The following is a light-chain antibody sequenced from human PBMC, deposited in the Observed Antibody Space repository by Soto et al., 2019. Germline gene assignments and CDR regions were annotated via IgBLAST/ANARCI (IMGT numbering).Light chain of an antibody. Sequence: QSVLTQPPSVSAAPGEKVTISCSGSTSNIGSHYVSWYQQFPRTAPKLLIYDDVRRPSGMPDRFSGSKSGTSATLGITGLQTGDEADYYCATWDSSLNVVLFGGGTKLTVL. CDR3: ATWDSSLNVVL. V-gene: IGLV1-51*01. J-gene: IGLJ2*01. CDR1: TSNIGSHY. CDR2: DDV.